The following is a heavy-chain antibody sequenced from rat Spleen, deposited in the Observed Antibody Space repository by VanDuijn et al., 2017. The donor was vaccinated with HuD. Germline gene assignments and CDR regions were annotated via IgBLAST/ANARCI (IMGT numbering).Heavy chain of an antibody. V-gene: IGHV5-22*01. CDR2: ISYEGSST. CDR3: ARHFMVQPPYDY. J-gene: IGHJ2*01. CDR1: GFTFSDYY. D-gene: IGHD1-5*01. Sequence: EVQLVESGGGLVQPGRSMKLSCAASGFTFSDYYMAWVRQAPKKGLEWVASISYEGSSTYYGDSVKGRFTISRDNAKSTLYLQMNSLRSEDTATYYCARHFMVQPPYDYWGQGVMVTVSS.